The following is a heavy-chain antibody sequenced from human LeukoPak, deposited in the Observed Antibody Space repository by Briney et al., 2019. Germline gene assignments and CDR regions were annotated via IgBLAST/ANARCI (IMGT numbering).Heavy chain of an antibody. CDR3: ARDAHYTGLQYYFDY. CDR1: GFTFSSYA. CDR2: ISYDGSNK. J-gene: IGHJ4*02. Sequence: GGSLRLSCAASGFTFSSYAMHWVRQAPGKGLEWVAVISYDGSNKYYADSVKGRFTISRDNSKNTLYLQMNSLRAEDTAVYYCARDAHYTGLQYYFDYWGQGTLVTVSS. D-gene: IGHD4-11*01. V-gene: IGHV3-30-3*01.